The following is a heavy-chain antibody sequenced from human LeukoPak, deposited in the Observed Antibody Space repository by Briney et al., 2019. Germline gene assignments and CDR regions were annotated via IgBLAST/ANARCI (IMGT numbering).Heavy chain of an antibody. V-gene: IGHV3-74*01. D-gene: IGHD3-3*01. CDR1: GFTSGSYW. CDR2: IDDDGTDT. CDR3: ARGMLSSAGYHWYYYMDV. Sequence: GGSLRLSCAASGFTSGSYWMHWVRHAPGKGPEWVARIDDDGTDTHYAVSVKGRFTISRDNAKNTLYLQMNSLRGEDTAVYYCARGMLSSAGYHWYYYMDVWGKGAIVTVSS. J-gene: IGHJ6*03.